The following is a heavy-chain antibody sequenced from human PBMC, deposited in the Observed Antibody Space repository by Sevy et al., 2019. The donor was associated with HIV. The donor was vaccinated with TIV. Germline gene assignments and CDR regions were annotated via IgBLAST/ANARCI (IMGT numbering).Heavy chain of an antibody. CDR1: GFTFSSYS. J-gene: IGHJ4*02. Sequence: GGSLRLSCAASGFTFSSYSMNWVRQAPGKGLEWVSSISRSSSYIYYADSVKGRFTISRDNAKNSLYLQMNSLRAEDTAVYYCARVGDYYDSSGYSKYWAQGTLVTVSS. D-gene: IGHD3-22*01. CDR2: ISRSSSYI. CDR3: ARVGDYYDSSGYSKY. V-gene: IGHV3-21*01.